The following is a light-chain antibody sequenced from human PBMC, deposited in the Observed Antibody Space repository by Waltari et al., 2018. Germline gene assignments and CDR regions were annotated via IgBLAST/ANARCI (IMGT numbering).Light chain of an antibody. CDR1: QNIITW. Sequence: VTCRASQNIITWFAGYQQIPGKAPKLLIYRATSLESGVPSRFSGGGSGTEFTLTISSLQPDEFAIYYCQQYNSSPWTFGQGTKVEI. CDR2: RAT. V-gene: IGKV1-5*03. CDR3: QQYNSSPWT. J-gene: IGKJ1*01.